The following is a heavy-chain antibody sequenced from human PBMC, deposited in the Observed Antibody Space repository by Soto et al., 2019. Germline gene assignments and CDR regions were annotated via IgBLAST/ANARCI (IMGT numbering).Heavy chain of an antibody. D-gene: IGHD2-2*01. V-gene: IGHV3-53*04. CDR3: ERGPGGYCSSTSCFSPGAFEI. Sequence: EVQLVESGGGLVQPGGSLRLSCAASGFTVSSNYMSWVRQAPGKGLEWVSVIYSGGSTYYADSVKGRFTISRHNSKNTLYLQMNRLRAEDTAVYYCERGPGGYCSSTSCFSPGAFEIWGQGTMVTVSS. CDR1: GFTVSSNY. CDR2: IYSGGST. J-gene: IGHJ3*02.